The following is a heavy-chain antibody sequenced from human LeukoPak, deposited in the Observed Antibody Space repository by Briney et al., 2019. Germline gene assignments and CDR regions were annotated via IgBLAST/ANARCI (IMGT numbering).Heavy chain of an antibody. J-gene: IGHJ3*02. D-gene: IGHD3-3*01. Sequence: GGSLRLSCAASGFTFSSYAMSWVRQAPGKGLEWVSVISASGGSTNYADSVKGRFTISRDNVKNTLYLQMNSLRAEDTAVYYCARDFTIFDAFDIWGQGTMVTVSS. V-gene: IGHV3-23*01. CDR3: ARDFTIFDAFDI. CDR1: GFTFSSYA. CDR2: ISASGGST.